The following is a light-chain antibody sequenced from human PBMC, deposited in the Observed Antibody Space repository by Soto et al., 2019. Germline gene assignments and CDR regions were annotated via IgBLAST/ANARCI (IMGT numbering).Light chain of an antibody. CDR3: QQYNNWPPWT. CDR1: QSVSSN. V-gene: IGKV3-15*01. CDR2: GAS. Sequence: EIAMTQSPATLSVSPGERATLSCRASQSVSSNLAWYQQKPGQAPRLLIYGASTRATGIPARFSGSGSGTEFTLIISSLQSEDFAVYYCQQYNNWPPWTFGQGTKVEIK. J-gene: IGKJ1*01.